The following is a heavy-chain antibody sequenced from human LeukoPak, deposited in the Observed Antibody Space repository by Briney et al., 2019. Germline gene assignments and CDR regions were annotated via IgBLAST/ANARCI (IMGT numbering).Heavy chain of an antibody. D-gene: IGHD1-26*01. J-gene: IGHJ3*01. CDR1: GYTFTAYY. CDR2: INLNSGGT. CDR3: ARDGNFDL. Sequence: ASVKVSCKASGYTFTAYYLHWVRQAPGQGLEWMGWINLNSGGTNYAQKFQGRVTMTRDTSISTAYMGLSRLRSDDTAVYYCARDGNFDLWGQGTMVTVSS. V-gene: IGHV1-2*02.